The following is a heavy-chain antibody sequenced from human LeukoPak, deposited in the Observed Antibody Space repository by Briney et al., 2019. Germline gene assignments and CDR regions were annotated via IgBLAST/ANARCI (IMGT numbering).Heavy chain of an antibody. V-gene: IGHV4-39*07. CDR1: GVPISSSSYY. CDR2: IYYSGST. D-gene: IGHD1-26*01. CDR3: ARVMRLYRGRFIDY. J-gene: IGHJ4*01. Sequence: SETLSLTCTVSGVPISSSSYYWGWIRQPPGKGLEWIGRIYYSGSTYYNPSLKSRVTISVDTSKNQFSLKLSSVTVADTAMYYCARVMRLYRGRFIDYWGQGTLVTVSS.